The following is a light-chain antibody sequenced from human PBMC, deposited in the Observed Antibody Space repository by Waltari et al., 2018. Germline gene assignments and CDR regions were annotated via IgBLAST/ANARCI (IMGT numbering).Light chain of an antibody. V-gene: IGKV3-15*01. J-gene: IGKJ1*01. CDR3: QQYNHWPPWT. Sequence: ELVMTQSPATLSVSPGDRATLSCRASQCVSRNLAWDQQNPGQAPRLLIYCASTRATGIPARFSGRGYGKECTLPISSLQSEDFAVYCCQQYNHWPPWTFGQGTKVEIK. CDR2: CAS. CDR1: QCVSRN.